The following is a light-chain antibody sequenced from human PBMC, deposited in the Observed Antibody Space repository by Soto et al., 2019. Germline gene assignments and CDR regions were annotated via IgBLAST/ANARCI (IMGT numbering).Light chain of an antibody. V-gene: IGLV4-69*01. CDR3: QTWGTGAWV. Sequence: QPVLTQSPSASASLGASVKLPCTLSSGHSSYAIAWYQQQPEKGPRYLMNLNSDGSHSKGDGIPDRFSGSSSGAEHYLTISSLQSEDEADYYCQTWGTGAWVFGGGTKLTVL. J-gene: IGLJ3*02. CDR2: LNSDGSH. CDR1: SGHSSYA.